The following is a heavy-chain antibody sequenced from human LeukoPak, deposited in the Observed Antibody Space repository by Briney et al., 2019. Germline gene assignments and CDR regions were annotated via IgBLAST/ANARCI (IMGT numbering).Heavy chain of an antibody. CDR1: GGSISSYY. Sequence: SETLSLTCTVSGGSISSYYWSWIRQPPGKGLEWIGYIYYSGSTNYNPSLKSRVTISVDPSKNQFSLKLNSVTAADTAVYYCAKTVAGYWYFDLWGRGTLVTVSS. V-gene: IGHV4-59*08. CDR2: IYYSGST. J-gene: IGHJ2*01. D-gene: IGHD6-19*01. CDR3: AKTVAGYWYFDL.